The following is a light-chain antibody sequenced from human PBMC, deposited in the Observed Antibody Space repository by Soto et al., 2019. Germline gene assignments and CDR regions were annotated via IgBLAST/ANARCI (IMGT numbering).Light chain of an antibody. Sequence: DIQMTQSPSTLSASVGDRVTITCRASQSISSWLAWYQQKPGKAPKLLIYDASSLESGVPSRFSSSGSGTEFTLTISSLQPDDFATYYCQQYNSYPWTVGQGTKVEIK. J-gene: IGKJ1*01. V-gene: IGKV1-5*01. CDR3: QQYNSYPWT. CDR1: QSISSW. CDR2: DAS.